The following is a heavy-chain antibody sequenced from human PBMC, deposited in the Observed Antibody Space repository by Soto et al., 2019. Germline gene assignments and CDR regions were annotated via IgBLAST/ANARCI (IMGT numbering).Heavy chain of an antibody. CDR3: ARHGNLHGDYDY. Sequence: SETLSLTCTVSDGYIGSGDYYWSWIRQPPGKGLEWIGYIYYSGSTYYNPSLKSRVTISVDTSKNQFSLKLSSVTAADTAVYACARHGNLHGDYDYWGQGTLVTVSS. J-gene: IGHJ4*02. CDR2: IYYSGST. D-gene: IGHD4-17*01. V-gene: IGHV4-30-4*01. CDR1: DGYIGSGDYY.